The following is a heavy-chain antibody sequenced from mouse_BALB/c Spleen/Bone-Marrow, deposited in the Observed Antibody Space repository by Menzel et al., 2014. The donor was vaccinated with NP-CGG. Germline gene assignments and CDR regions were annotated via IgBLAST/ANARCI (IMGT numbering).Heavy chain of an antibody. CDR2: IAPANGNT. D-gene: IGHD1-3*01. CDR3: VRSPGEVNY. V-gene: IGHV14-3*02. J-gene: IGHJ3*01. Sequence: EVQLQQSGAELVKPGASVKLSCTASGSNIKDSYMHWVKQRPEQGLEWIGRIAPANGNTEYDPKFQDKATITADTSSNTAYLQFSSLTSEDTAVYYRVRSPGEVNYWGQGTLVTVSA. CDR1: GSNIKDSY.